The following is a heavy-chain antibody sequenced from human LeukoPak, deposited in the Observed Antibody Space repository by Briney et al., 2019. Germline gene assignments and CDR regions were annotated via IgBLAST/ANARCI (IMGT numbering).Heavy chain of an antibody. Sequence: SETLSLTCTVSGGSISSSSYYWGWIRQPPGKELEWIGSIYYSGSTYYNPSLKSRVTISVDTSKNQFSLKLSSVTAADTAVYYCARVGFGEFDYWGQGTLVTVSS. V-gene: IGHV4-39*07. CDR3: ARVGFGEFDY. J-gene: IGHJ4*02. D-gene: IGHD3-10*01. CDR2: IYYSGST. CDR1: GGSISSSSYY.